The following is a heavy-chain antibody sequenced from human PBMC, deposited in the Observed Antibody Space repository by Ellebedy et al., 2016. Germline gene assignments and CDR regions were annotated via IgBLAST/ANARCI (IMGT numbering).Heavy chain of an antibody. J-gene: IGHJ4*02. CDR3: ARDGSEWSRDY. CDR2: IVFSGTAA. Sequence: GESLKISXAASGFTFNIAGMTWVRQAPGKGLEWVGTIVFSGTAAYYSDSVKGRFIISRDNAKNSLFLQMNSLRVEDMAVYYCARDGSEWSRDYWGQGTLVTVSS. V-gene: IGHV3-21*01. D-gene: IGHD3-3*01. CDR1: GFTFNIAG.